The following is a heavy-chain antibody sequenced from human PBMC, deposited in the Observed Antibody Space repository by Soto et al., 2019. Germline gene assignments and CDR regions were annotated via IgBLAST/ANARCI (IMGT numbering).Heavy chain of an antibody. D-gene: IGHD3-10*01. CDR3: ARDRGGGGSYSLFDS. CDR2: IYHSGST. V-gene: IGHV4-4*02. J-gene: IGHJ4*02. CDR1: GGSISSGNW. Sequence: QVQLQESGPGLVKPSGTLSLTCAVSGGSISSGNWWSWVRQPPGKGLEWIGEIYHSGSTNYNPSLKSRVTISVDKSKNRFSLKLSSVTAADTAVYYFARDRGGGGSYSLFDSWGQGTLVTVSS.